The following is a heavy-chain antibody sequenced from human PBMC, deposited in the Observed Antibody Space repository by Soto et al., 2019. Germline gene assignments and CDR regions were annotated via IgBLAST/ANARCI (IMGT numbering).Heavy chain of an antibody. Sequence: EVQLVESGGGLVKPGGSLRLSCAASGFSFSSYTMNWVRQAPGKGLEWVSSITSSSSYIYYADSVKGRFTISRDNAKNSLYLQMNSLRAEDTALYYCARETIAVTGTASYGMDVWGQGTTVSVSS. CDR3: ARETIAVTGTASYGMDV. CDR1: GFSFSSYT. CDR2: ITSSSSYI. J-gene: IGHJ6*02. V-gene: IGHV3-21*01. D-gene: IGHD6-19*01.